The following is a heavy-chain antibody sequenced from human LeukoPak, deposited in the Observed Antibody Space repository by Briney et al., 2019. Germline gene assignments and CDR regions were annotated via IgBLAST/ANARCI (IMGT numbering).Heavy chain of an antibody. CDR1: GFPFDNYA. CDR2: ISWNSGSI. Sequence: GGSLRLSCAASGFPFDNYAMHWVRQAPGKGLEWVSSISWNSGSIGYADSVKGRFTISRDNAKNSLYLQMNSLRAEDTALYYCAKDIGSSGSPNWFDPWGQGTLVTVSS. D-gene: IGHD3-22*01. V-gene: IGHV3-9*01. J-gene: IGHJ5*02. CDR3: AKDIGSSGSPNWFDP.